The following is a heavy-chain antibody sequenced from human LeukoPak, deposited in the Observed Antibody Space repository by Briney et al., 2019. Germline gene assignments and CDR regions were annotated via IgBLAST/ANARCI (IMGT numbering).Heavy chain of an antibody. CDR3: ARASYYSGPYYFDY. CDR2: ISAYNGNT. J-gene: IGHJ4*02. Sequence: ASVKVSCKASGYTFTSYGISWVRQTPGQGLEWMGWISAYNGNTNYAQKLQGRVTMTTDTSTSTAYMELRSLRSDDTAVYYCARASYYSGPYYFDYWGQGTLVTVSS. D-gene: IGHD1-26*01. CDR1: GYTFTSYG. V-gene: IGHV1-18*01.